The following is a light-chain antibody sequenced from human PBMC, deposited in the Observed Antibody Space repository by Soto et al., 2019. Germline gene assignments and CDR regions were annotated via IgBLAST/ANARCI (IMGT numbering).Light chain of an antibody. V-gene: IGKV3-11*01. CDR3: QQRSSAIN. CDR1: QSVSSH. CDR2: DAS. Sequence: ELVWTQSPGTRSLSPGERATRSCRASQSVSSHLAWFQQRPGQAPRLLIYDASNRATGIPARFSGRGSGTDFTLTIRSLEPEDFAVYYCQQRSSAINVGQGTRLEIK. J-gene: IGKJ5*01.